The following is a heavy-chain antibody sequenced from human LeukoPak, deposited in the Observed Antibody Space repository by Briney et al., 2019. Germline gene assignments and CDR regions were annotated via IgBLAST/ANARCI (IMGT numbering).Heavy chain of an antibody. CDR2: INHSGST. V-gene: IGHV4-34*01. Sequence: SETLSLTCAVSGGSFSGYYWSWIRQPPGKGLEWVGGINHSGSTNYNPSLKSRVTISVDTSKNQFSLKLSSVTAADTAVYYCARGGGRHSCSWYDFDVWGQGTLVTVSS. CDR3: ARGGGRHSCSWYDFDV. J-gene: IGHJ4*02. D-gene: IGHD6-13*01. CDR1: GGSFSGYY.